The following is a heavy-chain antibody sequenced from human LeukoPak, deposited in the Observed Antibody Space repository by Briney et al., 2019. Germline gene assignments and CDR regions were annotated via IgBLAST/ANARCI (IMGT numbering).Heavy chain of an antibody. CDR2: ISSSGSTI. Sequence: GGSLRLSCAASGFTFSDYYMSWIRQAPGKGLEWVSYISSSGSTIYYADSVKGRFTISRDNAKNSLYLQMNSLRAEDTAVYYCARSMVRGVIIPYYFDYWGQGTPVTVSS. CDR3: ARSMVRGVIIPYYFDY. CDR1: GFTFSDYY. J-gene: IGHJ4*02. D-gene: IGHD3-10*01. V-gene: IGHV3-11*01.